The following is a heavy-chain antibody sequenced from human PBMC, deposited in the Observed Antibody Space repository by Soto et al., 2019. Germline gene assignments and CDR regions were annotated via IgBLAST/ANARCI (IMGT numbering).Heavy chain of an antibody. CDR3: AASYSGSYESDY. D-gene: IGHD1-26*01. V-gene: IGHV1-18*01. CDR1: GYTFTSYG. Sequence: QVQLMQSGNEVKKPGASVKVSCKTSGYTFTSYGISWVRQAPGQVLEWMGWISAYNGNTNYAQKLQGRVTMTTDTSTSTAYMELRSLRSDDTAVYYCAASYSGSYESDYWGQGTLVTVSS. J-gene: IGHJ4*02. CDR2: ISAYNGNT.